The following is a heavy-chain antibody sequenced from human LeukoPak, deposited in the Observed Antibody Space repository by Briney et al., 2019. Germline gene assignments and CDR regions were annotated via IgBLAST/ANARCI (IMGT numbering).Heavy chain of an antibody. CDR2: TYYRSKWYY. Sequence: SQTLSLTCAISGDSLSNDTAAWSWIRQSPSRGLEWLGRTYYRSKWYYDYAISVKSRKTIDLETSKNRFSLHLNSVTPDYTAVYYCARLRRYIKQATSGMDVWGQGTTVTVSS. V-gene: IGHV6-1*01. CDR1: GDSLSNDTAA. J-gene: IGHJ6*02. D-gene: IGHD5-18*01. CDR3: ARLRRYIKQATSGMDV.